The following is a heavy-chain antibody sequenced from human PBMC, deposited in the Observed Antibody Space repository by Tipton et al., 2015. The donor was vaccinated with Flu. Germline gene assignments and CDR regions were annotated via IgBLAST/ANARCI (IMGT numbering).Heavy chain of an antibody. D-gene: IGHD3-22*01. CDR3: ARRLSSVIWSEGFDF. Sequence: TLSLTCTVSGGSITNDKYSWSWIRQPAGKGLEWIGRIYTSGSTKYNPSLESRVTISIDTSKNQLSLRLSSVTAADTAVYCCARRLSSVIWSEGFDFWGQGSLVTVSS. CDR2: IYTSGST. J-gene: IGHJ4*02. V-gene: IGHV4-61*02. CDR1: GGSITNDKYS.